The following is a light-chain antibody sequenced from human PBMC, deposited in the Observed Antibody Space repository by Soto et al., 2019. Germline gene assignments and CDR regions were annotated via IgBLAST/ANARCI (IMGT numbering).Light chain of an antibody. CDR3: RSYAGTNTFV. V-gene: IGLV2-23*01. CDR2: EGN. CDR1: SSDVGSYNL. Sequence: QSALTQPASVSGSPGQSITISCTGTSSDVGSYNLVSWYQQHPGKAPKLMIYEGNKRPSGVSNRFSGSKSANTASLTISGLQTADEADYYCRSYAGTNTFVFGTGTKVTVL. J-gene: IGLJ1*01.